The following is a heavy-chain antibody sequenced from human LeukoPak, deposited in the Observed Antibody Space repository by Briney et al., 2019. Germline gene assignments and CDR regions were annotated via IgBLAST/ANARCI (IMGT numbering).Heavy chain of an antibody. D-gene: IGHD3-3*01. V-gene: IGHV3-48*01. CDR2: ISSSSSTI. CDR3: ARVYYDFWSGYYMNYYFMDV. Sequence: PGGSLRLSCAASGFTFGSYSMNWVRQAPGKGLEWVSYISSSSSTIYYADSVKGRFTISRDNAKNSLYLQMNSLRAEDTAVYYCARVYYDFWSGYYMNYYFMDVWGKGTTVTVSS. CDR1: GFTFGSYS. J-gene: IGHJ6*03.